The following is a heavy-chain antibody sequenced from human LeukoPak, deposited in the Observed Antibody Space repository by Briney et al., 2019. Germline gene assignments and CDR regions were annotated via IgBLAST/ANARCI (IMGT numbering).Heavy chain of an antibody. J-gene: IGHJ3*02. CDR2: ISGSGGST. CDR3: GKDPNGDYVGAFDM. D-gene: IGHD4-17*01. CDR1: GFTFTNYA. Sequence: GGSLRLSWAASGFTFTNYAMIWVRQAPGKGLEWVSAISGSGGSTYYADSVKGRFTISRDNSKNTLFLQVNSLRADDTAVYYCGKDPNGDYVGAFDMWGQGTMVTVSS. V-gene: IGHV3-23*01.